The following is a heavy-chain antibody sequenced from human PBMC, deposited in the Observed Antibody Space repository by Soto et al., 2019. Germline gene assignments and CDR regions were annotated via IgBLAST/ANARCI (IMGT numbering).Heavy chain of an antibody. D-gene: IGHD2-2*01. CDR3: GSATVGLPDAFDI. Sequence: ASVKVSCKASGYTFTGYYMHWVRQAPGQGLEWMGWINPNSGGTNYAQKFQGRVTMTRDTSISTAYMELSRLRADDTAVYYCGSATVGLPDAFDIWGQGTMVTVSS. CDR2: INPNSGGT. V-gene: IGHV1-2*02. J-gene: IGHJ3*02. CDR1: GYTFTGYY.